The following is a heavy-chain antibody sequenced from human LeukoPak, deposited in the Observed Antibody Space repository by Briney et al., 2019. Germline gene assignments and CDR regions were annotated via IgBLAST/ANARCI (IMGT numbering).Heavy chain of an antibody. Sequence: PSETLSLTCAVYGGSFSGYYWSWIRQPPGKGLEWIGEINHSGSTNYNPSLKSRVTMSVDTSKNQFSLKLTSVTTADTAVYYCARPVTARGGSGWPQHIDYWGQGTLVSVSS. CDR2: INHSGST. CDR3: ARPVTARGGSGWPQHIDY. D-gene: IGHD6-19*01. J-gene: IGHJ4*02. V-gene: IGHV4-34*01. CDR1: GGSFSGYY.